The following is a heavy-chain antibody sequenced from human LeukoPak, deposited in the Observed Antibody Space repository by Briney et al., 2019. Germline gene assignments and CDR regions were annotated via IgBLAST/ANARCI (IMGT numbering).Heavy chain of an antibody. Sequence: GGSLRLSCAASGFTFSSYGMHWVRQAPGKGLEWVAVISYDGSNKYYADSVKGRFTISRDNSKNTLYLQMNSLRAEDTAVYYCAKGSGWYYFDYWGQGTLVIVSS. CDR2: ISYDGSNK. J-gene: IGHJ4*02. V-gene: IGHV3-30*18. CDR3: AKGSGWYYFDY. D-gene: IGHD6-19*01. CDR1: GFTFSSYG.